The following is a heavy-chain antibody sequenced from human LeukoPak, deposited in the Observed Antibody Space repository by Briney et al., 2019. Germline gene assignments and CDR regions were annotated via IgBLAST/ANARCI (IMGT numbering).Heavy chain of an antibody. Sequence: GGSLRLSCAASGFTFSNYAMSWVRQAPGKGLEWVSGISWNSGSIGYADSVKGRFTISRDNAKNSLYLQMNSLRAEDTALYYCAKDMSLIAAAGITVDYWGQGTLVTVSS. CDR1: GFTFSNYA. CDR3: AKDMSLIAAAGITVDY. J-gene: IGHJ4*02. CDR2: ISWNSGSI. V-gene: IGHV3-9*01. D-gene: IGHD6-13*01.